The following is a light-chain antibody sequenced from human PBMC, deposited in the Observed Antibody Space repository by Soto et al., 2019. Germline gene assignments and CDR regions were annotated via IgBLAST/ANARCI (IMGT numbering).Light chain of an antibody. V-gene: IGLV2-11*01. J-gene: IGLJ2*01. CDR2: DVT. Sequence: QSALTQPRSVSGSPGQSVTISCTGTSSDVGGFNFVSWYQQHPGKAPKLMIYDVTKRPSGVPDRFSGSKSGNTASLTISGLQAEDEAAYYCCSYAGSYTLVVFGGGTKVTVL. CDR1: SSDVGGFNF. CDR3: CSYAGSYTLVV.